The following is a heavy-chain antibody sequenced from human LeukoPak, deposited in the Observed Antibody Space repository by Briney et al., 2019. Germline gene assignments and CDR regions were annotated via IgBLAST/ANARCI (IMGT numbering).Heavy chain of an antibody. CDR2: MNPNSGNT. V-gene: IGHV1-8*01. CDR1: GYTFTSYD. J-gene: IGHJ4*02. D-gene: IGHD6-19*01. CDR3: ARSPAVAGTGNDY. Sequence: GASVKVSCKASGYTFTSYDINWVRQATGQGLEWMGWMNPNSGNTGYAQKFQGRVTMTRNTSISTAYMELSSLRSEDTAVYYCARSPAVAGTGNDYWGQETLVTVSS.